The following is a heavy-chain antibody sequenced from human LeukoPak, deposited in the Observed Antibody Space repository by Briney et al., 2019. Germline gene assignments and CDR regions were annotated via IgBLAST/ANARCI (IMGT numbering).Heavy chain of an antibody. CDR2: LYHGGST. V-gene: IGHV3-66*01. J-gene: IGHJ4*02. CDR1: GVIVRSNY. CDR3: ARDKPVDY. Sequence: GGSLRLSCVGSGVIVRSNYMTWVRQAPGKGLEWVSILYHGGSTYYADSVKGRFSISRDTSKNTLYLQMNSLRVEGTAVYYCARDKPVDYWGQGTLVTVSS.